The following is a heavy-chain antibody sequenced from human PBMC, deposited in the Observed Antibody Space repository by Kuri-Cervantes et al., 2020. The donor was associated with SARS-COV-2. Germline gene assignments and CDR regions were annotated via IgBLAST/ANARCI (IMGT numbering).Heavy chain of an antibody. J-gene: IGHJ6*03. D-gene: IGHD3-22*01. Sequence: SETLSLTCTVSGGSISSAYYYWGWIRQPPGKGLEWIGSIYYSGDSDRNPALKSRVTISVDTSKSQFSLSLSSVTAADTALYYCARVSINHYYDRSGYYLDVWDKGTTVTVSS. V-gene: IGHV4-39*07. CDR2: IYYSGDS. CDR3: ARVSINHYYDRSGYYLDV. CDR1: GGSISSAYYY.